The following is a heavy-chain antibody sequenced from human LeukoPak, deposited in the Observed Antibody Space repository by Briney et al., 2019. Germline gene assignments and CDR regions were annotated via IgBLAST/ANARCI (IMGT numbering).Heavy chain of an antibody. D-gene: IGHD5-18*01. Sequence: TGGSLRLSCAASGFTFSSYAMHWVRQAPGKGLEWVAVISYDGSNKYYADSVKGRFTISRDNSKNTLYLQMNSLRAEDTAVYYCARRGYSYDFDYWGQGTLVTVSS. V-gene: IGHV3-30-3*01. J-gene: IGHJ4*02. CDR2: ISYDGSNK. CDR1: GFTFSSYA. CDR3: ARRGYSYDFDY.